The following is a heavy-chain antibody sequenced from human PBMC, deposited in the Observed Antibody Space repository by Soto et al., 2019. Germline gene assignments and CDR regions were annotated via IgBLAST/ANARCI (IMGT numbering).Heavy chain of an antibody. CDR2: IYYSGSN. D-gene: IGHD5-12*01. CDR1: GGSISSGGYS. V-gene: IGHV4-31*03. CDR3: ACASTWHRGAFDI. Sequence: QVQLQESGPGLVKPSQTLSLTCTVSGGSISSGGYSWTWIRQHPGKGLEWIGYIYYSGSNYYKPSLKSRVTIYVDTSKNQLALKLSSVTAADTAVYYGACASTWHRGAFDIWGPGTTVTVSS. J-gene: IGHJ3*02.